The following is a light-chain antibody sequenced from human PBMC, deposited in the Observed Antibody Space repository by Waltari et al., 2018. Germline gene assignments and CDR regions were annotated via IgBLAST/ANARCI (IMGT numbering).Light chain of an antibody. CDR2: CAS. CDR3: QQYYSTPWT. Sequence: DIVMTQYPESLAVSLGERSTINCRSSRSVLYSSNNKKYITWYQQKPGQPPKLLIYCASTRESGVPDRFSGSGSGTDFTLTISSLQAEDVAVYYCQQYYSTPWTFGQGTKVEIK. CDR1: RSVLYSSNNKKY. V-gene: IGKV4-1*01. J-gene: IGKJ1*01.